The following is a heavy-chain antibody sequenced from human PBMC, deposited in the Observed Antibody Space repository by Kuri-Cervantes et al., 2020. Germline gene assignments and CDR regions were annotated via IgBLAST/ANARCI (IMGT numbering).Heavy chain of an antibody. CDR2: ISSSSSYI. J-gene: IGHJ6*02. CDR1: GFTFSSYS. CDR3: ARDGPNGRYYYYYYGMDV. D-gene: IGHD2-8*01. V-gene: IGHV3-21*01. Sequence: GESLKISCAASGFTFSSYSMNWVRQAPGKGLEWVSSISSSSSYIYYADLVKGRFTISRDNAKNSLYLQMNSLRAEDTAVYYCARDGPNGRYYYYYYGMDVWGQGTTVTVSS.